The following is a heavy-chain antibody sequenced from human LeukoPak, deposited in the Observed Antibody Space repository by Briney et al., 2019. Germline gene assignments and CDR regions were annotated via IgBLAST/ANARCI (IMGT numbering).Heavy chain of an antibody. V-gene: IGHV4-4*02. CDR3: ARDNYDNSGYYFDY. CDR2: IYHSGRT. Sequence: SGTLSLTCAVSGGSISSSNWWSWVRQPPGKGLGWIGEIYHSGRTNYTPSLKSRVTISVDKSKNQLSLKLSSVTAADTAVYYCARDNYDNSGYYFDYWGQGTLVTVSS. D-gene: IGHD3-22*01. CDR1: GGSISSSNW. J-gene: IGHJ4*02.